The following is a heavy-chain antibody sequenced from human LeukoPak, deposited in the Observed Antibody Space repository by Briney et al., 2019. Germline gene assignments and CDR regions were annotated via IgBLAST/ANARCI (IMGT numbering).Heavy chain of an antibody. D-gene: IGHD3-9*01. CDR3: AKAGDSSYWLRDFDY. V-gene: IGHV3-23*01. CDR1: GFTCSSYA. CDR2: ISGSGGST. J-gene: IGHJ4*02. Sequence: PGGSLRLSCAASGFTCSSYAMSWVRQAPGKGLEWVSAISGSGGSTYYADSVKGRFTISRDNSKNTLYLQMNSLRAEDTAVYYCAKAGDSSYWLRDFDYWGQGTLVTVYS.